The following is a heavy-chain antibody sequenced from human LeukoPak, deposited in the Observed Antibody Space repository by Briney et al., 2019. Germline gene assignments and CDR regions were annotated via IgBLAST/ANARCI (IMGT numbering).Heavy chain of an antibody. D-gene: IGHD6-13*01. CDR3: VRDPSYGSRWYYYMDV. V-gene: IGHV3-48*04. J-gene: IGHJ6*03. CDR1: EFTFVRYA. CDR2: ISSSSFKI. Sequence: QPGGSLRLSCAASEFTFVRYAMNWVRQAPGRGLEWVSYISSSSFKIGYADSVKGRFTISRDNSKNSLYLQMDSLRVEDTAVYYCVRDPSYGSRWYYYMDVWGKGTTVTVSS.